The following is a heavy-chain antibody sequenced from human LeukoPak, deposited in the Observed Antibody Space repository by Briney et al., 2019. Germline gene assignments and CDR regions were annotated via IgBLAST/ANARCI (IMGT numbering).Heavy chain of an antibody. CDR2: VTGSGEDT. Sequence: GGSLRLSCAASGFTYSTYAMRWARHAPGKGLEWVLSVTGSGEDTYYAVFVKGRYTIARDNSKNTLYLQMNSLRAEDTGVYYCAKGGSSGYYLFDLWGQGTRVTVSS. J-gene: IGHJ4*02. CDR3: AKGGSSGYYLFDL. D-gene: IGHD6-19*01. V-gene: IGHV3-23*01. CDR1: GFTYSTYA.